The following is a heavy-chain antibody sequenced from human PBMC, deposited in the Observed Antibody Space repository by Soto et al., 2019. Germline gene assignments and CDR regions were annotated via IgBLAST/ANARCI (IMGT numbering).Heavy chain of an antibody. CDR1: GGSISSYY. CDR2: IYYSGST. Sequence: PSETLSLTCTVSGGSISSYYWSWIRQPPGKGLEWIGYIYYSGSTNYNPSLKSRVTISVDTSKNQFSLKLSSVTAADTAVYYCARELYSYGYWFDPWGQGTLVTVSS. D-gene: IGHD5-18*01. J-gene: IGHJ5*02. CDR3: ARELYSYGYWFDP. V-gene: IGHV4-59*01.